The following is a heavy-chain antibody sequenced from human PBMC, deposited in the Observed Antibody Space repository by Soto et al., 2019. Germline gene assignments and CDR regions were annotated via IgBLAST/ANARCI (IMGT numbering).Heavy chain of an antibody. CDR2: VHYSGSV. CDR3: AREDDGGDRDYYGLDV. V-gene: IGHV4-30-4*01. J-gene: IGHJ6*02. Sequence: QVQLQQSGPGLVKPSQTLSLTCTVSGGSISFDHYHWTWIRQPPGKGLEWIGYVHYSGSVLYNPSLQSRVSISVDTSKNPFSLTLSSVTAADTAVYFCAREDDGGDRDYYGLDVWGQGTPVTVSS. D-gene: IGHD2-21*02. CDR1: GGSISFDHYH.